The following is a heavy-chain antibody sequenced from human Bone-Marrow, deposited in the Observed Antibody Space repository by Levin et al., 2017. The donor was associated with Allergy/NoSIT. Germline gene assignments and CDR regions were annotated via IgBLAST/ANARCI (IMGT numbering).Heavy chain of an antibody. CDR2: ISAYNGNT. D-gene: IGHD5-18*01. J-gene: IGHJ6*03. V-gene: IGHV1-18*01. CDR3: ARDIVWIQLWSGLEGYDYDYMDG. CDR1: GYTFTSYG. Sequence: GASVKVSCKASGYTFTSYGISWVRQAPGQGLEWMGWISAYNGNTNYAQKLQGRVTMTTDTSTSTAYMELRSLRSDDTAVYYCARDIVWIQLWSGLEGYDYDYMDGWGKGTTVTVSS.